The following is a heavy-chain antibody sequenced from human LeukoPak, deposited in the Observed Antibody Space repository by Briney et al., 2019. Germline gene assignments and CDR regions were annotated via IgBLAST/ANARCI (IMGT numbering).Heavy chain of an antibody. CDR2: ISYDGSSK. CDR3: ARGTGYYYDSSGFDY. V-gene: IGHV3-30-3*01. CDR1: GFTFSSYA. D-gene: IGHD3-22*01. Sequence: PGGSLRLSCAASGFTFSSYAMHWVRQAPGKGLEWVAVISYDGSSKYYADSVKGRFTISRDSSKNTLYLQMNSLRAEDTAVYYCARGTGYYYDSSGFDYWGQGTLVTVSS. J-gene: IGHJ4*02.